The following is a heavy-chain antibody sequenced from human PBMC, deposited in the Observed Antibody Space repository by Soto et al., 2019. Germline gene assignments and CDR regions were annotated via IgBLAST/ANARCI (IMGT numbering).Heavy chain of an antibody. J-gene: IGHJ4*02. Sequence: RTLSSTCAKTGERAPTNSATWNWIRQSPAGGLGCVVRTYDRAKWISEYAMSVKSITNINPDTSKILISLHLNSVTPEDTAVYYCERVPADFNSGFDSWGQGTPVTVSS. CDR3: ERVPADFNSGFDS. CDR1: GERAPTNSAT. V-gene: IGHV6-1*01. D-gene: IGHD2-2*01. CDR2: TYDRAKWIS.